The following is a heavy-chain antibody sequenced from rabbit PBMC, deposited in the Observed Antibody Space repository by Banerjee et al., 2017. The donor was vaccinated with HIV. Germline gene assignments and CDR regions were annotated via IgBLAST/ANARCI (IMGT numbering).Heavy chain of an antibody. J-gene: IGHJ6*01. CDR1: GFSFSDKYV. CDR3: ARDPPGSSDYDL. Sequence: QSLEESGGDLVKPGRSLTLTCTASGFSFSDKYVMCWVRQAPGKGLEWIACINTISGDTVYATWAKGRFTISKASSTTVTLQMTSLTAADTATYFCARDPPGSSDYDLWGPGTLVTVS. V-gene: IGHV1S40*01. D-gene: IGHD8-1*01. CDR2: INTISGDT.